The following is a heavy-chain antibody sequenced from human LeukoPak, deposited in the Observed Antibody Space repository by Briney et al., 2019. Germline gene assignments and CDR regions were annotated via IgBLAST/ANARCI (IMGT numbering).Heavy chain of an antibody. CDR2: ISAYNGNT. D-gene: IGHD2-15*01. V-gene: IGHV1-18*01. CDR3: AREGIFRGGSSNTRGYYYYYGMDV. CDR1: GYTFTSYG. J-gene: IGHJ6*02. Sequence: ASVKVSCKASGYTFTSYGMSWVRQAPGQGLEWMGWISAYNGNTNYAQKLQGRVTMTTDTSTSTAYMELRSLRSDDTAVYYCAREGIFRGGSSNTRGYYYYYGMDVWGQGTTVTVSS.